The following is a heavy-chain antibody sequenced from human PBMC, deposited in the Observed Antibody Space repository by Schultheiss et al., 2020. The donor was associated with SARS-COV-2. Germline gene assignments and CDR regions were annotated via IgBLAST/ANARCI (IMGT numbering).Heavy chain of an antibody. CDR1: GGSISSYY. V-gene: IGHV4-59*12. CDR3: ARADLRDWYFDL. J-gene: IGHJ2*01. CDR2: IYHSGST. Sequence: SQTLSLTCTVSGGSISSYYWSWIRQPPGKGLEWIGEIYHSGSTNYNPSLKSRVTISVDKSKNQFSLKLSSVTAADTAVYYCARADLRDWYFDLWGRGTLVTVSS.